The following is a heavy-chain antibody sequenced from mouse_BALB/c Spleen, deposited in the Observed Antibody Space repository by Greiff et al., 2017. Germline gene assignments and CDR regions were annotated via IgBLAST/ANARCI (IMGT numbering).Heavy chain of an antibody. CDR3: ARKPTGYFDV. J-gene: IGHJ1*01. CDR2: IYPGDGDT. V-gene: IGHV1-87*01. CDR1: GYTFTSYW. Sequence: QVQLKQSGAELARPGASVRLSCKASGYTFTSYWMQWVKQRPGQGLEWIGAIYPGDGDTRYTQKFKGKATLTADKSSSTAYMQLSSLASEDSAVYYCARKPTGYFDVWGAGTTVTVSS. D-gene: IGHD1-1*01.